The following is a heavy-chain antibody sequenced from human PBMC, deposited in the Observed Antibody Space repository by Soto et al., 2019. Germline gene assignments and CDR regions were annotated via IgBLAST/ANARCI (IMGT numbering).Heavy chain of an antibody. V-gene: IGHV4-34*01. CDR2: INHSGST. CDR3: ARVGRAPRRFGAFDI. CDR1: GGSFSGYY. J-gene: IGHJ3*02. D-gene: IGHD3-10*01. Sequence: SETLSLTCAVYGGSFSGYYWSWIRQPPGKGLEWIGEINHSGSTNYNPSLKSRVTISVDTSKNQFSLELSSVTAADTAVYYCARVGRAPRRFGAFDIWGQGTMVTVSS.